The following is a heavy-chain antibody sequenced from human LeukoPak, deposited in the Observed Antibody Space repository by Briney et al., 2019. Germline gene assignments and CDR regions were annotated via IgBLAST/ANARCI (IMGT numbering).Heavy chain of an antibody. CDR1: GGSFSGYY. CDR3: ARGYCSGGSCYSGHYYYYYYMDV. J-gene: IGHJ6*03. V-gene: IGHV4-34*01. D-gene: IGHD2-15*01. CDR2: INHSGST. Sequence: SETLSLTCAVYGGSFSGYYWSWIRQPPGKGLEWIGEINHSGSTNYNPSLKSRVTISVDTSKNQFSLKLSSVTAADTAVYYCARGYCSGGSCYSGHYYYYYYMDVWGKGTTVTVSS.